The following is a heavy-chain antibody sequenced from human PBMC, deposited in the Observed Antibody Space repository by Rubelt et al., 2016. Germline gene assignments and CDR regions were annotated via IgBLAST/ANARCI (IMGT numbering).Heavy chain of an antibody. CDR1: GGSISSSSYY. D-gene: IGHD6-19*01. CDR3: ARPLDRTGYSSGWYFDL. V-gene: IGHV4-39*01. J-gene: IGHJ2*01. Sequence: QVRLQESGPGLVKPSETLSLTCTVSGGSISSSSYYWGWIRQPPGKGLEWIGSIYYSGSTYYNPSLQCRFPISVDTSKNPFCLKLSSVTAADTAVYYCARPLDRTGYSSGWYFDLWGRGTLVTVSS. CDR2: IYYSGST.